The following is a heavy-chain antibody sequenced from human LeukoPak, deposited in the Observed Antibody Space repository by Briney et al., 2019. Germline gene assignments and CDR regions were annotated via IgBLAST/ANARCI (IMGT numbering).Heavy chain of an antibody. J-gene: IGHJ2*01. CDR2: INHSGST. CDR3: ARRSSYYWYFDL. CDR1: GGSFSGYY. V-gene: IGHV4-34*01. Sequence: SETLSLTCAVYGGSFSGYYWSWIRQPPGKGLEWIGEINHSGSTNYNPSLKSRVTISVDTSKNQFSLKLSSVTAADTAVYYCARRSSYYWYFDLWGRGTLVTVSS.